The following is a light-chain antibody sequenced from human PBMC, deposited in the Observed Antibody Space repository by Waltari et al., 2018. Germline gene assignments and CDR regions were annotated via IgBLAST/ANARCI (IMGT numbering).Light chain of an antibody. V-gene: IGKV2-28*01. CDR2: LGS. J-gene: IGKJ5*01. CDR3: MEGLQSVT. Sequence: DIVMTQSPLSLPVTPGEPASIPCRSSQSLLENNGYNYLDWYLQKPGQSPQILIYLGSNRASGVPDRFSGSGSGTDFTLKISRVEAEDAGVYYCMEGLQSVTFGQGTRLEIK. CDR1: QSLLENNGYNY.